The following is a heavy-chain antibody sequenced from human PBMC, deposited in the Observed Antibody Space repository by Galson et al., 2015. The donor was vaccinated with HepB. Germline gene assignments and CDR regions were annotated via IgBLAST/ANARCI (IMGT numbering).Heavy chain of an antibody. CDR3: ARQRTYENWFDP. J-gene: IGHJ5*02. V-gene: IGHV4-39*01. CDR2: MYYSGST. Sequence: ETLSLTCTVSGGSISTVSYYWGWIRQPPGKGLEWIGSMYYSGSTYYNPSLKSRVTISVDTSKNQFSLKLSSVTAADTAVYYCARQRTYENWFDPWGQGTLVTVSS. D-gene: IGHD5-12*01. CDR1: GGSISTVSYY.